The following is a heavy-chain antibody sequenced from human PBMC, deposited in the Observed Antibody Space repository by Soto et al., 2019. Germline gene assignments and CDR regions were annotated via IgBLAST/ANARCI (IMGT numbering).Heavy chain of an antibody. V-gene: IGHV3-33*01. CDR1: GFTFSSYG. CDR2: IWYDGSNK. CDR3: ARDKDSYGHYDAFDI. Sequence: QVQLVESGGGVVQPGRSLRLSCAASGFTFSSYGMHWVRQAPGKGLEWVAVIWYDGSNKYYADSVKGRFTISRDNSKNTLYLQMNSLRAEDTAVYYCARDKDSYGHYDAFDIWGQGTMVTVSS. D-gene: IGHD5-18*01. J-gene: IGHJ3*02.